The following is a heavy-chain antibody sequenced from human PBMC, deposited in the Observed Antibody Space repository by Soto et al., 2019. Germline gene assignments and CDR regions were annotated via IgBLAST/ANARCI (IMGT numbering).Heavy chain of an antibody. Sequence: SETLSLTCTVSGGSVSSGSYDWSWIRQPPGKGLEWIGYIYYSGSTNYNPSLKSRVTISVDTSKNQFSLKLSSVTAADTAVYYCARGRAGHPARWWFDPWGQGTLVTVSS. D-gene: IGHD2-2*01. V-gene: IGHV4-61*01. J-gene: IGHJ5*02. CDR2: IYYSGST. CDR1: GGSVSSGSYD. CDR3: ARGRAGHPARWWFDP.